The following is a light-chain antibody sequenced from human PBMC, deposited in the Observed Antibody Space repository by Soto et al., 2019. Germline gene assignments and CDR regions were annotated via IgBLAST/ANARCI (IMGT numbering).Light chain of an antibody. CDR1: QSVSNNY. Sequence: IVLTQSPGTVSLSPGERATLSCRASQSVSNNYLAWYQQKPGQAPRLLIYGASNRATGIPARFSGSGSGTDFTLTISSLEPEDFAVYYCQQRSNWPPTFGQGTRLEI. J-gene: IGKJ5*01. V-gene: IGKV3-11*01. CDR3: QQRSNWPPT. CDR2: GAS.